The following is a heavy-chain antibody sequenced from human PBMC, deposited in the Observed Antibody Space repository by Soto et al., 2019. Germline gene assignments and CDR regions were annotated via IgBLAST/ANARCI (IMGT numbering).Heavy chain of an antibody. J-gene: IGHJ4*02. Sequence: EVQLLESGGGLVQPGGSLRLSCAASGFTFGNYALTWVRQAPGKGLEWVSAISGSGASTYYADSVKGRFTISRDNSKNTLFLQMNRLRAGDTAVYSCAKEGYGDYAPFFFASWGQGTLVTVSS. CDR2: ISGSGAST. D-gene: IGHD4-17*01. CDR1: GFTFGNYA. V-gene: IGHV3-23*01. CDR3: AKEGYGDYAPFFFAS.